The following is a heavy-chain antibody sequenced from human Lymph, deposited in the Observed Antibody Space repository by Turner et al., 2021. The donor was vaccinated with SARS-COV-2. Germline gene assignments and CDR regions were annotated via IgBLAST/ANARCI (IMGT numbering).Heavy chain of an antibody. V-gene: IGHV4-39*01. D-gene: IGHD6-19*01. Sequence: QLQLQESGPGLVEPSETLSLTFTVPGGSISSSFYDWGWIRQPLGKGREWIGSFNYSGSSYSNPSLQSRVTIAVDTSKNQFTLKLISVTDADTALFDCARGSPQGWYVPVFDYWGQGTLVTVSS. CDR3: ARGSPQGWYVPVFDY. J-gene: IGHJ4*02. CDR1: GGSISSSFYD. CDR2: FNYSGSS.